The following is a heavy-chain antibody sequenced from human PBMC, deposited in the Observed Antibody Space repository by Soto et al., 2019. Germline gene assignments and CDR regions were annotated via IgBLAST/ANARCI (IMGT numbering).Heavy chain of an antibody. CDR3: AHSKTGDKPWYGPFDY. D-gene: IGHD7-27*01. V-gene: IGHV2-5*02. J-gene: IGHJ4*02. CDR1: GFSLSTSGVG. CDR2: IYLDDDK. Sequence: SGPTLVKPTQTLTLTCTFSGFSLSTSGVGVGWIRQPPGKALEWLALIYLDDDKGYSPSLKSRLTITKDTSKNQVVLTMTNMDPVDTATYYCAHSKTGDKPWYGPFDYWGQGTLVTVSS.